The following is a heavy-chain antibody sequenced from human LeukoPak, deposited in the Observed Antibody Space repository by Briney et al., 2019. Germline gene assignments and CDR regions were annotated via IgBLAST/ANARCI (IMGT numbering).Heavy chain of an antibody. D-gene: IGHD5-24*01. CDR1: GGTFNSYA. Sequence: SVKVSCKASGGTFNSYAISGVRQAPGQGLEWMGGIMPLFGTANYAQEFQGRVTFTTDESASTAYMEVSSLRSEDTAVYYCASGSLGDGYGVGDYYQYMDVWGKGTTVTVSS. CDR2: IMPLFGTA. CDR3: ASGSLGDGYGVGDYYQYMDV. J-gene: IGHJ6*03. V-gene: IGHV1-69*05.